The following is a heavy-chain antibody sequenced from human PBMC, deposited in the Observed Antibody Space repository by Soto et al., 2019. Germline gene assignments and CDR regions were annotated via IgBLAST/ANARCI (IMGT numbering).Heavy chain of an antibody. CDR3: AKWAARRPERSYFDY. CDR1: GFTFSSYG. J-gene: IGHJ4*02. D-gene: IGHD6-6*01. V-gene: IGHV3-30*18. Sequence: GGSLRLSCAASGFTFSSYGMHWVRQAPGKGLEWVAVISYDGSNKYYADSVKGRFTISRDNSKNTLYLQMNSLRAEDTAVYYCAKWAARRPERSYFDYWGQGTLVTVSS. CDR2: ISYDGSNK.